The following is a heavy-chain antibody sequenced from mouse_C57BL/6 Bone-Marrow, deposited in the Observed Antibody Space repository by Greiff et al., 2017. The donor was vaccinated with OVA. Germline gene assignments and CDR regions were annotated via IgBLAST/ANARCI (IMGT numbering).Heavy chain of an antibody. J-gene: IGHJ2*01. CDR3: TTSYYYGSSDY. CDR1: GFNIKDDY. D-gene: IGHD1-1*01. V-gene: IGHV14-4*01. CDR2: IDPENGDT. Sequence: VQLMESGAELVRPGASVKLSCTASGFNIKDDYMHWVKQRPEQGLEWIGWIDPENGDTEYASKFQGKATITADTSSNTAYLQLSSLTSEDTAVYYCTTSYYYGSSDYWGQGTTLTVSS.